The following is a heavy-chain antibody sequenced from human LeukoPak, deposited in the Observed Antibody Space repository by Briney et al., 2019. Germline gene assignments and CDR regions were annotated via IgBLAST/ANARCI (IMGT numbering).Heavy chain of an antibody. CDR1: GFTFSSYG. Sequence: PGRSLRLSCAASGFTFSSYGMHWVRQAPGKGLEWVAVISYDGSNKYYADSVKGRFTISRDNSKNTLYLQMNSLRAEDTAVYYCAKPRYGSGFNWFDPWGQGTLVTVSS. J-gene: IGHJ5*02. D-gene: IGHD3-10*01. V-gene: IGHV3-30*18. CDR2: ISYDGSNK. CDR3: AKPRYGSGFNWFDP.